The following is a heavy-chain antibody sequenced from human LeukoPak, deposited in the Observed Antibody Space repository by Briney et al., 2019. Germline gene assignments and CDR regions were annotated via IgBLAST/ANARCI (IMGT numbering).Heavy chain of an antibody. CDR2: IYYSGST. Sequence: SETLCLTCTVSGGSISSSGYYWGWIRQPPGKGLEWIGSIYYSGSTYYSPSLKSRVTISVDTSKNQLSLKLTSVTAADTAVYYCARHQGFTSMVRGVIDYWGQGTLVTVSS. D-gene: IGHD3-10*01. CDR3: ARHQGFTSMVRGVIDY. CDR1: GGSISSSGYY. J-gene: IGHJ4*02. V-gene: IGHV4-39*01.